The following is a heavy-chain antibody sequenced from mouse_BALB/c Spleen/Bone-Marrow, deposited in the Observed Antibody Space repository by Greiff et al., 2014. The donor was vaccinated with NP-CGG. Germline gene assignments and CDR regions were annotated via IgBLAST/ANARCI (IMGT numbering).Heavy chain of an antibody. CDR2: IDPSDGNT. CDR3: ASYYYGGSSFAY. J-gene: IGHJ3*01. V-gene: IGHV14-3*02. CDR1: GFNIKDTY. D-gene: IGHD1-1*01. Sequence: DVQLQESGAELVKPGASVKLSCTASGFNIKDTYMHWVKQRPEQGLEWIGRIDPSDGNTKYDPKFQGKATITADTSSNTAYLQLSSLTSENTAVYYCASYYYGGSSFAYWGQGTLVTVSA.